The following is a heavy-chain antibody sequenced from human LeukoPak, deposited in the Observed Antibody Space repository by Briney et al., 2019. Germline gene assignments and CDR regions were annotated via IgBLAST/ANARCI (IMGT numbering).Heavy chain of an antibody. CDR1: GFTFSSSA. D-gene: IGHD2/OR15-2a*01. V-gene: IGHV1-58*02. J-gene: IGHJ6*02. CDR3: AADDLSTGV. Sequence: SVKVSCKASGFTFSSSAIQWVRQARGQCLEWIGWIVVGSGNTNYAQKFQERVTITRDMSTSTAYMELRRLRSEDTAVYYCAADDLSTGVWGQGTTVSVSS. CDR2: IVVGSGNT.